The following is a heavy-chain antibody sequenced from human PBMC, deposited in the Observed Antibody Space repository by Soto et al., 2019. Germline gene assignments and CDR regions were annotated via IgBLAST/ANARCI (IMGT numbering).Heavy chain of an antibody. CDR2: IYYSGST. CDR1: GGSISSYY. Sequence: SETLSLTCTVSGGSISSYYWSWIRQPPGKGLEWIGYIYYSGSTNYNPSLKSRVTISVDTSKNQFSLKLSSVTAADTAVYYCARHRDSSGYDFNWFDPWGQGTLVTVSS. V-gene: IGHV4-59*08. CDR3: ARHRDSSGYDFNWFDP. D-gene: IGHD5-12*01. J-gene: IGHJ5*02.